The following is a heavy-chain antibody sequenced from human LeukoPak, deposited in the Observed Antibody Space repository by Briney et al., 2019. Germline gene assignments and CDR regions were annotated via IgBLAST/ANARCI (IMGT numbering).Heavy chain of an antibody. CDR2: IYHSGST. CDR3: ARVRQSRGYYYYMDV. CDR1: GGSISSYY. Sequence: SETLSLTCTVSGGSISSYYWSWIRQPPGKGLEWIGYIYHSGSTYYNPSLKSRVTISVDRSKNQFSLKLSSVTAADTAVYYCARVRQSRGYYYYMDVWGKGTTVTVSS. J-gene: IGHJ6*03. D-gene: IGHD3-10*01. V-gene: IGHV4-59*12.